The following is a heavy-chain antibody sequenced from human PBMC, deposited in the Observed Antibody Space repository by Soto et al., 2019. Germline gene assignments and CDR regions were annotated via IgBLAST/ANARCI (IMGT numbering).Heavy chain of an antibody. D-gene: IGHD3-10*01. CDR1: GYTFTGYY. J-gene: IGHJ6*02. V-gene: IGHV1-2*02. Sequence: ASVKVSCKASGYTFTGYYMHWVRQAPGQGLEWMGWINPNSGGANYAQKFQGRVTMTRDTSISTAYMELSRLRSDDTAVYYCARAFGSASYGYYYGMDVSGQGTTVTVSS. CDR2: INPNSGGA. CDR3: ARAFGSASYGYYYGMDV.